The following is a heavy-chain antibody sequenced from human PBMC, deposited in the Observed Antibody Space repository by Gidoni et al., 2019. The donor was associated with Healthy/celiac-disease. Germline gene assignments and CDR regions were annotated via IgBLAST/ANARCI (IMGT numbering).Heavy chain of an antibody. Sequence: QLQLQESGPGLVKPSETRSLTCTVSGGSISSSSYYCGWIRQPPGKGLEWIGSIYYSGSTYYNPSLKSRVTISVDTSKNQFSLKLSSVTAADTAVYYCASRIELEGLYNWFDPWGQGTLVTVSS. D-gene: IGHD1-1*01. CDR2: IYYSGST. CDR3: ASRIELEGLYNWFDP. V-gene: IGHV4-39*01. J-gene: IGHJ5*02. CDR1: GGSISSSSYY.